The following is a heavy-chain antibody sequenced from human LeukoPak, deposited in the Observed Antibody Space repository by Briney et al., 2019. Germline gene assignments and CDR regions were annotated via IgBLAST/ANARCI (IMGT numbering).Heavy chain of an antibody. CDR2: IYPGDSDT. V-gene: IGHV5-51*01. D-gene: IGHD2-2*01. CDR3: ARQGVCSSTSCYERPWFDP. CDR1: GYSFTSYW. Sequence: GESLKISCKGSGYSFTSYWIGWVRQMPGKGLEWMGIIYPGDSDTRYSPSFQGQVTISADKSISTAYLQWSSLKASDTAMYYCARQGVCSSTSCYERPWFDPWGQGTLVTVSS. J-gene: IGHJ5*02.